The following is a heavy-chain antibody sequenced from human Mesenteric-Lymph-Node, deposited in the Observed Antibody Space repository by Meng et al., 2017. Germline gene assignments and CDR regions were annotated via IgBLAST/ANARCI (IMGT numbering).Heavy chain of an antibody. J-gene: IGHJ6*02. CDR1: GFTFSSYW. CDR2: IKQDGSEK. D-gene: IGHD3-16*02. CDR3: ARDRYGGYYYGMDV. Sequence: GGSLRLSCAASGFTFSSYWMSWVRQAPGKGLEWVANIKQDGSEKYYVDSVKGRFTISRDNAKNSLYLQVNSLRAEDTAVYYCARDRYGGYYYGMDVWGQGTTVTVSS. V-gene: IGHV3-7*01.